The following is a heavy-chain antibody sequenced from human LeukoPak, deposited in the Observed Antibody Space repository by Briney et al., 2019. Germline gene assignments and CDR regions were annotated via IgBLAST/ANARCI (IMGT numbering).Heavy chain of an antibody. CDR1: GFTVSAKY. CDR3: ARDGGFGGPGGDNWFDS. J-gene: IGHJ5*01. Sequence: GGSLRLSCAASGFTVSAKYMSWVRQGPGKGLDWISSIYSDGGTNYADSVKGRFTISRDNSKNTLYLQMNSLRPEDTAVYYCARDGGFGGPGGDNWFDSWGQGALVTVTS. D-gene: IGHD3-16*01. CDR2: IYSDGGT. V-gene: IGHV3-66*02.